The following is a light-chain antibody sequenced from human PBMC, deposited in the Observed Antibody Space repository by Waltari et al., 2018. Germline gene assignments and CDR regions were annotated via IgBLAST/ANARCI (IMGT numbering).Light chain of an antibody. J-gene: IGLJ1*01. CDR3: SSYTSTSTYV. CDR2: DVV. Sequence: QSALTQPASVSGSPGQSITISCTGTRSDVGGYNYVPWYQQHPGKAPKLMIYDVVNRPSGISNRFSGSKSGNTASLTISGLQAEDEGDYYCSSYTSTSTYVFGTGTKVTVL. V-gene: IGLV2-14*01. CDR1: RSDVGGYNY.